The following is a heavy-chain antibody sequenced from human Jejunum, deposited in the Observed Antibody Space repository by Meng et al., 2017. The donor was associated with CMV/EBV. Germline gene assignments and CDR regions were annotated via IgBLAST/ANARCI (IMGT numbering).Heavy chain of an antibody. CDR3: AKDKWRGGDCNAFDI. D-gene: IGHD2-21*01. CDR1: LTFSSDG. CDR2: IWNDGSNK. J-gene: IGHJ3*02. Sequence: LTFSSDGMNWVRKDQGKGLEWVEVIWNDGSNKYYAESVKGRFTISRDNSKNTLYLQMNSLRAEDTAVYYCAKDKWRGGDCNAFDIWGQGTMVTVSS. V-gene: IGHV3-33*06.